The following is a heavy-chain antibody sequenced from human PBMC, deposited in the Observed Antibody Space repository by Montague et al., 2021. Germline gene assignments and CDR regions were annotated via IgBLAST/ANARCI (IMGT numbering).Heavy chain of an antibody. CDR1: GGSISSSGYS. J-gene: IGHJ3*02. Sequence: TLSLTCAVSGGSISSSGYSWIWIRQPPGKGLEWIGYVYHNGDTYYKSSLKSRVTMSVDTSKNQFSLKLISVTAVDTAVYYCVRVPDYGDTGGAFDIWGQGTTVAISS. CDR3: VRVPDYGDTGGAFDI. D-gene: IGHD4-17*01. V-gene: IGHV4-30-2*01. CDR2: VYHNGDT.